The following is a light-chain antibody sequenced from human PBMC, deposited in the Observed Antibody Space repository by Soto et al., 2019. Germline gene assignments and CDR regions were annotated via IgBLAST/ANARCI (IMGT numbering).Light chain of an antibody. CDR3: QQSYSTPYT. CDR1: QDISSY. Sequence: IQVTQSPSSLSASVGDRVTITCRASQDISSYLAWYQQKPGKAPTLLIYAASTLQSGVPSRFSGSGFGTDFTLTISSLQPEDFATYYCQQSYSTPYTFGQGTRLEIK. CDR2: AAS. V-gene: IGKV1-39*01. J-gene: IGKJ5*01.